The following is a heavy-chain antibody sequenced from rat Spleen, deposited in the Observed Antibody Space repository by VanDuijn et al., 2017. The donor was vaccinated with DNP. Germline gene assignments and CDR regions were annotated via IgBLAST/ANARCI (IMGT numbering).Heavy chain of an antibody. Sequence: EVQLVESGGGLVQPGGSMKLSCVASGIIFSDCDMAWVRQAPKKGLEWVATISYDGSRTYYRDSVKGRFTISRDNAKSTLYLQIDSLRSEDTATYYCARPDYWGQGVMVTVSS. CDR1: GIIFSDCD. V-gene: IGHV5-7*01. CDR2: ISYDGSRT. J-gene: IGHJ2*01. CDR3: ARPDY.